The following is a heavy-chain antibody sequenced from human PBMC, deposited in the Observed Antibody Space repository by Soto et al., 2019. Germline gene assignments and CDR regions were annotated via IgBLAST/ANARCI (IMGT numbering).Heavy chain of an antibody. CDR2: ITSSSSYI. CDR3: ARDTNYYASGSGVDY. J-gene: IGHJ4*02. V-gene: IGHV3-21*01. Sequence: PGGSLRLSCAASGFTSSSYSMSWVRQAPGKGLEWVSSITSSSSYIHYGDSVKGRFTISRDNAKNSLTLQMNSLRAEDTAVYFCARDTNYYASGSGVDYWGQGILVTVSS. D-gene: IGHD3-10*01. CDR1: GFTSSSYS.